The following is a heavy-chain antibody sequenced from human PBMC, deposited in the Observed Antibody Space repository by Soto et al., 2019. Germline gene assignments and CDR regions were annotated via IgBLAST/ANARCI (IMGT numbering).Heavy chain of an antibody. J-gene: IGHJ6*02. CDR3: ARVPSPFDYYCAMDV. V-gene: IGHV4-30-4*01. CDR2: VFSSGTT. D-gene: IGHD3-16*01. CDR1: GDSLSSGNKY. Sequence: VQLRESGPGLVKPSQTLSLTCTVSGDSLSSGNKYWSWIRQPPGKGLAWIGYVFSSGTTYYNPSLKGRVSISLDASENQFSLKFASVTDADSAVYYCARVPSPFDYYCAMDVWGQGTTVTVSS.